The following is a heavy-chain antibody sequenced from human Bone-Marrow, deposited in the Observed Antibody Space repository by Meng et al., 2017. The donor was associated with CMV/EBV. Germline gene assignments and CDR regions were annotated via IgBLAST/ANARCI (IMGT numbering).Heavy chain of an antibody. CDR3: ARGYSYVDAFDI. CDR1: GFTFSSYA. V-gene: IGHV3-23*01. J-gene: IGHJ3*02. CDR2: ISGSGGST. Sequence: GGSLRLSCAASGFTFSSYAMSWVRQAPGKGLEWVSAISGSGGSTYYADSVKSRFTISRDNSKNTLYLQMNSLRAEDTAVYYCARGYSYVDAFDIWGQGTMVTVSS. D-gene: IGHD5-18*01.